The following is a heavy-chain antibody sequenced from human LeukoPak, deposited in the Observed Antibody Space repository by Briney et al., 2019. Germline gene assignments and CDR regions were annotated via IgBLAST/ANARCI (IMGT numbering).Heavy chain of an antibody. CDR1: GFTFSSYS. V-gene: IGHV3-21*01. J-gene: IGHJ3*02. Sequence: PGGSLRLSCAASGFTFSSYSMNWVRQAPGKGLEWVSSISSSSNYIYYTESVKGRFTISRDNAKNSLYLQMNSLRAEDTAVYYCASADIVETSGAFDIWGQGTMVTVSS. CDR2: ISSSSNYI. D-gene: IGHD1-26*01. CDR3: ASADIVETSGAFDI.